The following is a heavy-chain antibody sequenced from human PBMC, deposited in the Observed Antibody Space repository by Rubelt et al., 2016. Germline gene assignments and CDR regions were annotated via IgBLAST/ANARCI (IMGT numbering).Heavy chain of an antibody. CDR3: AREKLVCVDP. CDR2: MNPNSGNT. J-gene: IGHJ5*02. V-gene: IGHV1-8*01. Sequence: QVQLVQSGAEVKKPGASVKVSCKASGSTFTSYDINWVRKATGQGLEGMGWMNPNSGNTGYSRKFQGLVTMTRNTSISAAYRELSRRRAGDTAVDYGAREKLVCVDPWGQGTLVTASS. CDR1: GSTFTSYD. D-gene: IGHD1-26*01.